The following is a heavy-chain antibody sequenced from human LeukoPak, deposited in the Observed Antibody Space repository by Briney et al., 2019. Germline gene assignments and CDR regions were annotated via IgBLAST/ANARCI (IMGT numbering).Heavy chain of an antibody. V-gene: IGHV4-34*01. Sequence: SETLSLTCAVYGGSFSGYYWSWIRQPPGKGLEWIGEINHSGSTNYNPSLKSRVTISVDTSKTQFPLKLSSVTATDTAVYYCARGGGGIILGDSEGMDVWGQGTTVTVSS. CDR2: INHSGST. D-gene: IGHD3-10*01. CDR3: ARGGGGIILGDSEGMDV. J-gene: IGHJ6*02. CDR1: GGSFSGYY.